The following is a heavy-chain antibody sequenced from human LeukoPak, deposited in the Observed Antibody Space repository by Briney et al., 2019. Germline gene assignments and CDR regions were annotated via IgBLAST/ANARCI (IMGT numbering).Heavy chain of an antibody. J-gene: IGHJ4*02. D-gene: IGHD3-10*01. V-gene: IGHV1-2*02. CDR1: GYTFTGYY. CDR3: ARASYGSGSYIGY. CDR2: INPNSGGT. Sequence: GASVKVSCKASGYTFTGYYMHWVRQAPGQGLEWMGWINPNSGGTNYAQKFQGRVTMTTDTSTSTAYMELRSLRSDDTAVYYCARASYGSGSYIGYWGQGTLVTVSS.